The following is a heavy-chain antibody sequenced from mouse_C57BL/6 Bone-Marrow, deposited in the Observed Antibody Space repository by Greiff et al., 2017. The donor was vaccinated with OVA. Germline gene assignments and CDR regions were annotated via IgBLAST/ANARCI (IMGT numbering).Heavy chain of an antibody. V-gene: IGHV1-52*01. CDR1: GYTFTSYW. J-gene: IGHJ4*01. Sequence: QVQLQQPGAELVRPGSSVKLSCKASGYTFTSYWMHWVKQRPIQGLEWIGNIDPSDSETHYNQKFKDKATLTVDKSSSTAYMQLSSLTSEDSAVYYCARWSSYGSSYYYAMDYWGQGTSVTVSS. CDR3: ARWSSYGSSYYYAMDY. CDR2: IDPSDSET. D-gene: IGHD1-1*01.